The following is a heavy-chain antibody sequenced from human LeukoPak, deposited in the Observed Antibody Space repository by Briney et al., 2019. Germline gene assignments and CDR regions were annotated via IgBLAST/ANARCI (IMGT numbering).Heavy chain of an antibody. CDR1: GFRFSGYW. CDR2: TSKDGSDT. V-gene: IGHV3-74*01. J-gene: IGHJ4*02. CDR3: ARGGYSGSYYRFS. D-gene: IGHD6-25*01. Sequence: GGSLRLSCAASGFRFSGYWMHWVRQGPGNGPEWLSRTSKDGSDTFYADAAKGRFTASRDNAKNTVYLQVTNVRPEDTAVYYCARGGYSGSYYRFSWGQGTLVTVAS.